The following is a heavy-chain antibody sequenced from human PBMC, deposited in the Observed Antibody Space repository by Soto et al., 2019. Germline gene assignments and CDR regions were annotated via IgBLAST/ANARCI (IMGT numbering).Heavy chain of an antibody. Sequence: SEALSVTCAVSGGSVSSGYYFWSWLLQSPGKRLEWIAYIYYSGSTNYNPSLKSRATISVDTSKSQVSLTLTPMTAADAALYYCARSPNYYYYGFDVWGQGTAVTVSS. CDR3: ARSPNYYYYGFDV. CDR2: IYYSGST. J-gene: IGHJ6*02. V-gene: IGHV4-61*01. D-gene: IGHD3-10*01. CDR1: GGSVSSGYYF.